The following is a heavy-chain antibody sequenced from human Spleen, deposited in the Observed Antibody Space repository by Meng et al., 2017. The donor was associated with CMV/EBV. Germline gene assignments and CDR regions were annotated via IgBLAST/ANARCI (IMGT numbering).Heavy chain of an antibody. CDR2: INHSGST. V-gene: IGHV4-34*01. J-gene: IGHJ4*02. D-gene: IGHD4-17*01. CDR1: GGSFSGYY. Sequence: QVQLQQWVAGLLQPSETLSLTCAVYGGSFSGYYWSWIRQPPGKGLEWIGEINHSGSTNYNPSLKSRVTISVDTSKNQFSLKLSSVTAADTAVYYCAREGTTVTSNWGQGTLVTVSS. CDR3: AREGTTVTSN.